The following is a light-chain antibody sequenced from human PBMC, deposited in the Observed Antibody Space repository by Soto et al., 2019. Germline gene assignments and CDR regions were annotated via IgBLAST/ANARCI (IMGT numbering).Light chain of an antibody. CDR1: QSVGSY. J-gene: IGKJ2*01. V-gene: IGKV3-11*01. CDR3: QQRGSWPRT. Sequence: EIVLTQSPATLSLSPGEKATLSCRASQSVGSYLAWYRQKRGQAPRLLIYDASNRANDIPARISGSGSATEFTFTITSLEPEDFGVYYCQQRGSWPRTFGQGTTLEL. CDR2: DAS.